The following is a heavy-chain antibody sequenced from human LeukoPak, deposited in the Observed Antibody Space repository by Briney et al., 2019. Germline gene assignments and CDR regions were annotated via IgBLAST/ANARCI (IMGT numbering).Heavy chain of an antibody. J-gene: IGHJ3*02. CDR2: IYYSGST. Sequence: SETLSLTCTVSGGSISSYYWSWIRQPPGKGLEWIRCIYYSGSTNYNPSLKSRVTVSVDTSKNQFSLKLSSVTAADTAVYYCARYKESGYCSGGSCYSHAFDIWGQGTMVTVSS. CDR3: ARYKESGYCSGGSCYSHAFDI. V-gene: IGHV4-59*08. CDR1: GGSISSYY. D-gene: IGHD2-15*01.